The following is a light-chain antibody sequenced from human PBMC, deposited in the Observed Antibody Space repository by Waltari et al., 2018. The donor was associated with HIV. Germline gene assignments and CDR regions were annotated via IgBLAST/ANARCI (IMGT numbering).Light chain of an antibody. CDR2: TDN. Sequence: QSVLTQPPSVSGTPGQRVTISCSGASSNIGRNTVNWFQLLPGTAPKLLIYTDNQRPSGVPDRFSGSKSGTSASLAISGLQSEDEAYYFCAAWDDSLNGLWVFGGGTKLTVL. J-gene: IGLJ3*02. CDR1: SSNIGRNT. CDR3: AAWDDSLNGLWV. V-gene: IGLV1-44*01.